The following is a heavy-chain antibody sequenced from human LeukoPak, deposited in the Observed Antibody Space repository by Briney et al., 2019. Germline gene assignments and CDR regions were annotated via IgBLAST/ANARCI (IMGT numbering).Heavy chain of an antibody. J-gene: IGHJ4*02. V-gene: IGHV1-2*02. CDR1: GGTFSSYA. D-gene: IGHD1-26*01. CDR3: ARIVGATTGIDY. Sequence: PWASVKVSCKASGGTFSSYAISWVRQAPGQGLEWMGGIIPNSGGTNYAQKFQGRVTMTRDTSISTAYMELSRLRSDDTAVYYCARIVGATTGIDYWGQRTLVTVSS. CDR2: IIPNSGGT.